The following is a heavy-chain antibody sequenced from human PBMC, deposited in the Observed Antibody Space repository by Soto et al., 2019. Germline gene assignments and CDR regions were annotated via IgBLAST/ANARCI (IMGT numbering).Heavy chain of an antibody. CDR1: GGSISSSSYY. CDR2: IFYSGST. CDR3: ACIFPGENSYGFNYQGMDV. V-gene: IGHV4-39*01. Sequence: SETLSLTCTVSGGSISSSSYYWGWIHQPPGKGLEWIGSIFYSGSTYYNPSLKSRVTISVDTSKNQFSLKLSSVTAADTAVYYCACIFPGENSYGFNYQGMDVGGKGTTVP. D-gene: IGHD5-18*01. J-gene: IGHJ6*04.